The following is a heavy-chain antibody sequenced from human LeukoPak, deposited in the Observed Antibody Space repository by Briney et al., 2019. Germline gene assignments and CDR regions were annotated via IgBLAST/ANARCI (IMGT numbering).Heavy chain of an antibody. V-gene: IGHV3-23*01. CDR2: ISGSGGST. D-gene: IGHD1-1*01. Sequence: GGSLRLSCAASGFTFSSYAMSWVRQAPGKGLEWVSSISGSGGSTYYADSVQGRFTISRDSSKNTLYLQMNSLRAEDTAVYYCAKVNDLGDFDYWGQGTLVTVSS. CDR3: AKVNDLGDFDY. J-gene: IGHJ4*02. CDR1: GFTFSSYA.